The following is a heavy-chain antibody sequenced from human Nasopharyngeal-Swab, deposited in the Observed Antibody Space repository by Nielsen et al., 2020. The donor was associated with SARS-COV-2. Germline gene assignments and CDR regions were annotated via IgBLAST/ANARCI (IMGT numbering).Heavy chain of an antibody. CDR1: GFTFCSYS. J-gene: IGHJ5*02. D-gene: IGHD6-19*01. CDR3: AKDPRIAVAGTAWFDP. CDR2: ISSSSSYI. V-gene: IGHV3-21*01. Sequence: SCAASGFTFCSYSINWVRQAPGKGLEWVSSISSSSSYIYYADSVKGRFTISRDNANNSLYLQMNSLRAEDTAVYYCAKDPRIAVAGTAWFDPWGQGSLVTVSS.